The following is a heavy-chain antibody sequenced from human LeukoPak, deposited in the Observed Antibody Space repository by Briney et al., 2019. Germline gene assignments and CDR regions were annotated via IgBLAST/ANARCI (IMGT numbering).Heavy chain of an antibody. CDR1: GFTFSSYG. CDR3: ASQGSRGFDY. V-gene: IGHV3-33*01. CDR2: IWYDGSNE. D-gene: IGHD3-10*01. Sequence: GGSLRLSCAASGFTFSSYGMHWVRLAPGKGLEWVAVIWYDGSNEYYAESVKGRFTISRDNSKNTMYLQMNSLRAEDTAVYYCASQGSRGFDYWGQGTLVTVSS. J-gene: IGHJ4*02.